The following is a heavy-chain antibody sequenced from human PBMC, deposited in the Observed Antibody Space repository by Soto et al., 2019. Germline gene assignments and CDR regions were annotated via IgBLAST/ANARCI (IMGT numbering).Heavy chain of an antibody. CDR1: GFSLNTYGVG. CDR2: IYWDDDK. V-gene: IGHV2-5*05. CDR3: AFALGSWRAYYIDY. D-gene: IGHD1-26*01. J-gene: IGHJ4*02. Sequence: SGPTLVNPTQTLTLTCTFSGFSLNTYGVGVGWIRQPPGKALEWLALIYWDDDKRYGPSLKSRLTITKDTSKNQVVLTMTNMDPVDTVTYYCAFALGSWRAYYIDYWCQGTLVTVSS.